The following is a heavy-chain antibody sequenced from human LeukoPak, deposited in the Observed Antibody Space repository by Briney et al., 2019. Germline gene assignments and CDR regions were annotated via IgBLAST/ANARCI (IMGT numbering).Heavy chain of an antibody. CDR1: GFSFSTYE. CDR3: AKDFLDNRERPYYMDV. J-gene: IGHJ6*03. V-gene: IGHV3-48*03. Sequence: GGSLRLSCAASGFSFSTYEMNWVRQAPGKGLEWVSYIDATSGTIHYGDSVKGRFTISRDNAQNSLYLQMNSLRVEDTAVYYCAKDFLDNRERPYYMDVWGKGTTVTVSS. D-gene: IGHD1-1*01. CDR2: IDATSGTI.